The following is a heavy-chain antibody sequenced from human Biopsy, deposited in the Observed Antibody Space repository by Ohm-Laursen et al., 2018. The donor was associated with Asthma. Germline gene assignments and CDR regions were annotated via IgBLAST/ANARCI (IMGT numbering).Heavy chain of an antibody. V-gene: IGHV3-53*01. CDR2: IYSGGTS. CDR3: AKERGTMISSTDAFEM. D-gene: IGHD3-22*01. J-gene: IGHJ3*02. CDR1: GFAVSRDY. Sequence: SLRLSCSASGFAVSRDYMFWVRQAPGKGLEWVSVIYSGGTSHTADSVRGRFTISRDYSKNTLYLQMHSLRAEDTAVYYCAKERGTMISSTDAFEMWGQGTKVTVSS.